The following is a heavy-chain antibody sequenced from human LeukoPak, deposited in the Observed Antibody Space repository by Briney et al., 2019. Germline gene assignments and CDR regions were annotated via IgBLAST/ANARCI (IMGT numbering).Heavy chain of an antibody. Sequence: PGGSLRHSCAAPGFPFSYYHMHTCRQATGKVLECESLISSDRSNKYYADSVKRRFTISRDNPKTTLYLKINSLRAEDTAVYYCAREKAVGATFDYWGPRTLVT. CDR2: ISSDRSNK. V-gene: IGHV3-30-3*01. D-gene: IGHD1-26*01. CDR1: GFPFSYYH. J-gene: IGHJ4*02. CDR3: AREKAVGATFDY.